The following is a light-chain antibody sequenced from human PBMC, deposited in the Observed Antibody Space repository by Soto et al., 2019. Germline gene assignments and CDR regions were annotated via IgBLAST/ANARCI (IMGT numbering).Light chain of an antibody. V-gene: IGKV3-20*01. Sequence: EIVLTQSPDTLSLSPGERATLSCRASQSVAKNYLAWYQQEPGQAPRLLIYGPSSRATGIPDRFSVSGSGTDFTLTISRLEPEDFAVYYCHQYASYPQTFGQGTKVEIK. CDR1: QSVAKNY. J-gene: IGKJ1*01. CDR2: GPS. CDR3: HQYASYPQT.